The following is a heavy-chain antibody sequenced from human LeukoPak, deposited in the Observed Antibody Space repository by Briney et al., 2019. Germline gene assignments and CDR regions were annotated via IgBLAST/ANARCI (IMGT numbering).Heavy chain of an antibody. J-gene: IGHJ4*02. CDR3: AKDGKIAAAGYYFDY. V-gene: IGHV3-30*18. CDR2: ISTDGSDK. Sequence: HPGGSLRLSCAASGFTFRSHGMHWVRQAPGKGLEWVAVISTDGSDKYHADSVKGRFTISRDNSKKTLYLQMNSLRADDTAVYYCAKDGKIAAAGYYFDYWGQGTLVTVSS. CDR1: GFTFRSHG. D-gene: IGHD6-13*01.